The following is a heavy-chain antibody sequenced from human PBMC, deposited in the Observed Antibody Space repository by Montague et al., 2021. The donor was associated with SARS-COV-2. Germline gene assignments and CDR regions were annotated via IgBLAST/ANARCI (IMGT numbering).Heavy chain of an antibody. CDR3: ARDPWRITIFGVVTRYGMDV. J-gene: IGHJ6*02. CDR1: GGSVSSGSYY. Sequence: SETLSLTCIVSGGSVSSGSYYWSWIQQPPGKGLEWIGYIYYSGSTNYXXXLKSRVTISVDTSKNQFSLKLSSVTAADTAVYYCARDPWRITIFGVVTRYGMDVWGQGTTVTVSS. V-gene: IGHV4-61*01. CDR2: IYYSGST. D-gene: IGHD3-3*01.